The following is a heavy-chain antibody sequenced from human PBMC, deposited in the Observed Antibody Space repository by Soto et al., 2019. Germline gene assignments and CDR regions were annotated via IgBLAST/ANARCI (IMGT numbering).Heavy chain of an antibody. CDR2: ISYDGSNK. Sequence: GGSLRLSCAASGFTFSNYGMHWVRQAPGKGLEWVAVISYDGSNKYYADSVKGRFTISRDNSKNTLYLQMNSLRAEDTAVYYCAKDLETYGDYGPVDYWGQGTLVTVSS. CDR3: AKDLETYGDYGPVDY. J-gene: IGHJ4*02. V-gene: IGHV3-30*18. CDR1: GFTFSNYG. D-gene: IGHD4-17*01.